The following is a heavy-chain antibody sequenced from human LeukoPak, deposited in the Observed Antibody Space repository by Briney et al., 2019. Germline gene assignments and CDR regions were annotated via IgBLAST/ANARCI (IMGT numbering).Heavy chain of an antibody. CDR1: GFTFSSYS. CDR3: ARMVAAGY. J-gene: IGHJ4*02. D-gene: IGHD2-8*01. Sequence: SGGSLRLSCAASGFTFSSYSMNWVRQAPGKGLEWVSSISSSSSYIYYADSVKGRFTISRGNAKTSLYLQMNSLRAEDTAVYYCARMVAAGYWGQGTLVTVSS. CDR2: ISSSSSYI. V-gene: IGHV3-21*01.